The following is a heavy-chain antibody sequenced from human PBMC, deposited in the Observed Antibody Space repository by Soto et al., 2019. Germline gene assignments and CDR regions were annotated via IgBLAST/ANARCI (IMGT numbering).Heavy chain of an antibody. Sequence: SVIRSVDRRVCGESIGRWSSNWVRQTPGKGLEWIGYIYYTGTTFYNPSLKSRVTISVDTSKNQFSLKLSSVTAADTAVYYCARHGYYYSSESYSLDCWGQGTLVTVSS. CDR1: GESIGRWS. CDR2: IYYTGTT. CDR3: ARHGYYYSSESYSLDC. J-gene: IGHJ4*02. V-gene: IGHV4-59*08. D-gene: IGHD3-10*01.